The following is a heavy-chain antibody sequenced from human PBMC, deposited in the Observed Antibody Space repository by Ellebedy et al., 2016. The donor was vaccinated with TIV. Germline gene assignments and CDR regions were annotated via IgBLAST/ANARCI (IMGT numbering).Heavy chain of an antibody. V-gene: IGHV3-11*01. CDR3: ARDAAEDCPGGTCYPQYYSDY. Sequence: GGSLRLXXSVSGFTFSDYYMSWIRQAPGKGLEWISYITSRGTNTYYADSVKGRFTISRDDANNSFFLQMSGLSADDTAVYYCARDAAEDCPGGTCYPQYYSDYWGRGTLVTVSS. D-gene: IGHD2-15*01. CDR1: GFTFSDYY. J-gene: IGHJ4*02. CDR2: ITSRGTNT.